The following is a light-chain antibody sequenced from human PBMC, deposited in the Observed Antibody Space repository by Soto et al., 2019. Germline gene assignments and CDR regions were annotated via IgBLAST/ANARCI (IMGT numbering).Light chain of an antibody. CDR1: SSDVGGYNN. J-gene: IGLJ1*01. V-gene: IGLV2-11*01. CDR3: CSHAGSYV. Sequence: QSALTQPRSVSGSPGQSVTICCTGTSSDVGGYNNVSWYQQHQGKAPKLMIYDVSKRPSGVPDRFSGSKSGNTASLTFSGLQAEDDVDYDCCSHAGSYVFGTGTKVT. CDR2: DVS.